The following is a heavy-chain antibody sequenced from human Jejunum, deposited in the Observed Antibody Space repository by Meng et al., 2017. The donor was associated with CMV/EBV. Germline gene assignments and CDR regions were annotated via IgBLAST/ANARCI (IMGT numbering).Heavy chain of an antibody. V-gene: IGHV3-23*01. D-gene: IGHD6-19*01. CDR3: VTNSGGLGY. J-gene: IGHJ4*01. CDR1: GFTIITYD. Sequence: EVQLLESGGGLVQPGGSLRLSCAASGFTIITYDMIWVRQAPGKGLEWVSTISASGAGTYYAGSVKGRFTISRDPSKNTLYLQMNSLTTEDTAVYFCVTNSGGLGYWGHGTLVTVSS. CDR2: ISASGAGT.